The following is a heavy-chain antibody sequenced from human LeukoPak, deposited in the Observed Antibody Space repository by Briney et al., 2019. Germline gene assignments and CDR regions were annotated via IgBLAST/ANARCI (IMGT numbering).Heavy chain of an antibody. CDR3: ARAGDTTGEYCSSTSCFQFDF. CDR1: GFTFDDFG. D-gene: IGHD2-2*01. CDR2: INCNGSGR. J-gene: IGHJ4*02. V-gene: IGHV3-20*04. Sequence: GGSLRLSCAASGFTFDDFGMSWVRQAPGKGLEWVSRINCNGSGRGYADSVKGRFTISRDNAKNSLYLQMDSLRVEDTALYYCARAGDTTGEYCSSTSCFQFDFWGQGTLVTVSS.